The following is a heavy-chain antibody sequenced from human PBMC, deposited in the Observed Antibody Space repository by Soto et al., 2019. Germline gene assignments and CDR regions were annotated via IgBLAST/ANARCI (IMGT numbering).Heavy chain of an antibody. J-gene: IGHJ6*02. V-gene: IGHV3-53*02. D-gene: IGHD2-15*01. CDR1: GFTVSSTY. Sequence: EEQLVETGGGVIQRGGSLRLSCTASGFTVSSTYMSWVRQAPGMGLEGVAVIESGGSTHYADSVKGRFTISRDIPKNMIYPPLHTRRAEDTAVYYCAKDLAPLRLLNYSFYGLDVWGQGTTVTVSS. CDR2: IESGGST. CDR3: AKDLAPLRLLNYSFYGLDV.